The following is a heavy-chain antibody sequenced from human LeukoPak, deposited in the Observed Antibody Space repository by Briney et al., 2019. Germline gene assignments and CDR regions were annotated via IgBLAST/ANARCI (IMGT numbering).Heavy chain of an antibody. J-gene: IGHJ4*02. CDR2: ISSSGSII. Sequence: PGGSLRLSCAASGFTFSTYDMTWVRQAPGKGLEWVSFISSSGSIIYYADSVEGRFTISRDNAENSLYLQMNSLRAEDTAVYYCARDAPARGGDYADYWGQGTLVTVSS. V-gene: IGHV3-48*03. CDR1: GFTFSTYD. CDR3: ARDAPARGGDYADY. D-gene: IGHD4-17*01.